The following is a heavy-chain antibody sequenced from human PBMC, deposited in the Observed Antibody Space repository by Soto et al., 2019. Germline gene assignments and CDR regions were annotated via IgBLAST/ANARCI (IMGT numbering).Heavy chain of an antibody. V-gene: IGHV3-74*01. D-gene: IGHD3-16*02. CDR2: INPDGTRP. CDR1: GFTFSTYW. J-gene: IGHJ4*02. CDR3: ALSPMSGIDC. Sequence: EVQLVESGGDLVQSGGSLRLSCAASGFTFSTYWLHWVRQAPGKGLVWVSGINPDGTRPNYADSAKGRFTISRDNAKSTLYLQMDSLRAEDTGTYYCALSPMSGIDCWGQGTLVTVSS.